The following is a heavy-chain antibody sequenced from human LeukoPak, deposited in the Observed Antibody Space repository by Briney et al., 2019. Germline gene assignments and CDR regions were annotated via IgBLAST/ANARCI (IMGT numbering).Heavy chain of an antibody. Sequence: PSETLSLTCAVYGGSFSGYYWSWIRQPPGKGLEWIGEINHSGSTNYNPSLKSRVTISVDTSKNQFSLKLSSVTAADTAVYYCAGRSRWYYYYGMDVWGQGTTVTVSS. CDR1: GGSFSGYY. D-gene: IGHD2-2*01. J-gene: IGHJ6*02. V-gene: IGHV4-34*01. CDR2: INHSGST. CDR3: AGRSRWYYYYGMDV.